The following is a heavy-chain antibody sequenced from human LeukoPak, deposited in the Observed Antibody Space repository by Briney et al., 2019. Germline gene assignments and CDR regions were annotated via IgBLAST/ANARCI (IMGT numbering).Heavy chain of an antibody. CDR1: GFTFSSYW. CDR3: ARDRAEEVNDAFDI. Sequence: QSGGSLRLSCAASGFTFSSYWMSWVRQAPGKGLEWVANIKQDGSEKYYVDSVKGRFTISRDNAKNSLYLQMNSLRAEDTAVYYCARDRAEEVNDAFDIWGQGTMVTVSS. V-gene: IGHV3-7*01. J-gene: IGHJ3*02. CDR2: IKQDGSEK.